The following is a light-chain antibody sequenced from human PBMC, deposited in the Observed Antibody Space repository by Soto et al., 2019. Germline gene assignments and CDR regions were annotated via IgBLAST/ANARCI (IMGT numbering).Light chain of an antibody. CDR1: SSNIGGNS. Sequence: QSVLTQPPSVSAAPGQKVTISCSGSSSNIGGNSVSWYQQLPGTAPKLLIYDDNKRPSGIPDRFSGSKSGTSATLGITGFQTGDEADYYCGSGDSTLSAYVFGTGTTVTVL. V-gene: IGLV1-51*01. J-gene: IGLJ1*01. CDR3: GSGDSTLSAYV. CDR2: DDN.